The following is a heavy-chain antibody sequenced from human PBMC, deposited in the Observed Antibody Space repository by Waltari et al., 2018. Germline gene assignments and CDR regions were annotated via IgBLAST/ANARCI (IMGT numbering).Heavy chain of an antibody. Sequence: QVQMVQSGGGVVQPGRSVTLYCAASGFPFRNFAMHCVRQAPGKGLEWLAVVSFDGDSNNHIDSLKGRINISRDNSKNTLFLQMNSLRPEDTATYYCARGRGFYDNFGDVAFETWGQGTLVIVSS. J-gene: IGHJ3*02. CDR3: ARGRGFYDNFGDVAFET. D-gene: IGHD3-22*01. CDR1: GFPFRNFA. V-gene: IGHV3-30*10. CDR2: VSFDGDSN.